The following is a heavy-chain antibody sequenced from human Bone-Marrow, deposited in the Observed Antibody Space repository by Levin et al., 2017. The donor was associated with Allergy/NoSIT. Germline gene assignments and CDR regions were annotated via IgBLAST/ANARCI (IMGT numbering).Heavy chain of an antibody. J-gene: IGHJ5*02. CDR3: ARDQDYGFLSGLGWFDP. Sequence: RGESLKISCLASGFSLSSYTMNWVRQAPGKGLEWVASISGSSSYIFYADSVNGRFTVSRDNAKNSVYLQMGSLRADDTAIYFCARDQDYGFLSGLGWFDPWGQGTQVTVSS. CDR2: ISGSSSYI. D-gene: IGHD3-3*01. CDR1: GFSLSSYT. V-gene: IGHV3-21*06.